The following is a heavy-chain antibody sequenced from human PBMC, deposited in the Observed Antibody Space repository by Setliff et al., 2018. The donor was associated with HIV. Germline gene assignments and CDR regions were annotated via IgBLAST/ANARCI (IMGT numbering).Heavy chain of an antibody. CDR2: IYYSGST. D-gene: IGHD3-3*01. J-gene: IGHJ6*02. V-gene: IGHV4-59*08. CDR3: ARYPFPYYDFWSGYYYYYYYGMDV. CDR1: GGSISSYY. Sequence: SETLSLTCTVSGGSISSYYWSWIRQPPGKGLEWIGYIYYSGSTNYNPSLKSRVSISVDTSKNQFSLKLSSVTAADTAVYYCARYPFPYYDFWSGYYYYYYYGMDVWGQGTTVTVSS.